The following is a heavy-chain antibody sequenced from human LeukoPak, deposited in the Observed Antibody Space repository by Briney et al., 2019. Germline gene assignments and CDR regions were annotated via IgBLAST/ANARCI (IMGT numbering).Heavy chain of an antibody. CDR2: IYYSGST. CDR1: GGSISSYY. CDR3: ARGIQLWLPQFDY. J-gene: IGHJ4*02. Sequence: SETLSLTCTVSGGSISSYYWSWIRQPPGKGLEWIGYIYYSGSTNYNPSLKSRVTISVDTSKDQFSLKLSSVTAADTAVYYCARGIQLWLPQFDYWGQGTLVTVSS. D-gene: IGHD5-18*01. V-gene: IGHV4-59*01.